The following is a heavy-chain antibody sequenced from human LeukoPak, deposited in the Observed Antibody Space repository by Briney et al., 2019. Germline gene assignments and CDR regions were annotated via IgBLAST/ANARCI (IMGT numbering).Heavy chain of an antibody. J-gene: IGHJ6*03. V-gene: IGHV4-4*07. D-gene: IGHD3-22*01. CDR1: GGSIDSNS. CDR3: ARVSVTYYYDSSGHYGDYYMDV. CDR2: CHSTGTS. Sequence: SETLSLTCTVSGGSIDSNSWSWIRQPAGKGLEWIGRCHSTGTSNYNPSLKGRVTMSVDTSKNQFSLKLSSVTAADSAVYYCARVSVTYYYDSSGHYGDYYMDVWGKGTTVTVSS.